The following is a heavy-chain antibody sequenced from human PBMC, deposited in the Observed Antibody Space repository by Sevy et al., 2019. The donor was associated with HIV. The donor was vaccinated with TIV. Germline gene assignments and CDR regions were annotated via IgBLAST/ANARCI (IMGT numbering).Heavy chain of an antibody. D-gene: IGHD2-15*01. V-gene: IGHV4-39*01. CDR2: IYYSGST. J-gene: IGHJ4*02. CDR1: GGSISSSSYY. Sequence: SETLSLTCTVSGGSISSSSYYWGWIGQPPGKGLEWIGSIYYSGSTYYNPSLKSRVTISVDTSKNQFSLKLSSVTAADTAVYYCARHLIAATQAYFDYWGQGTLVTVSS. CDR3: ARHLIAATQAYFDY.